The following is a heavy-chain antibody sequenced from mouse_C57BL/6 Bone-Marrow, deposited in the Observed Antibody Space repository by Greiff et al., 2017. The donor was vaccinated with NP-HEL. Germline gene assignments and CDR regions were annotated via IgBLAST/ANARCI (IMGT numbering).Heavy chain of an antibody. CDR1: GYTFTSYW. Sequence: QVQLQQPGAELVKPGASVKMSCKASGYTFTSYWITWVKQRPGQGLEWIGDIYPGSGSTNYNEKFKSKATLTVDTSSSTAYMQLSSLTSEDSAVYYCARRGYYSNCWWYFDVWGTGTTVTVSS. CDR2: IYPGSGST. D-gene: IGHD2-5*01. J-gene: IGHJ1*03. V-gene: IGHV1-55*01. CDR3: ARRGYYSNCWWYFDV.